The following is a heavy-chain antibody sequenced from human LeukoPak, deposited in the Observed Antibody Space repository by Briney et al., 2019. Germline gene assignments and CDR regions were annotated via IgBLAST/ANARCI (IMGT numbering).Heavy chain of an antibody. D-gene: IGHD3-9*01. J-gene: IGHJ5*02. CDR1: GGSISSYY. CDR2: IYTSGST. V-gene: IGHV4-4*07. CDR3: ARDYVILTGTNWFDP. Sequence: SETLSLTCTVSGGSISSYYWSWIRQPAGKGLEWIGRIYTSGSTNYNPSPKSRVTMSVDTSKNQFSLKLSSVTAADTAVYYCARDYVILTGTNWFDPWGQGTLVTVSS.